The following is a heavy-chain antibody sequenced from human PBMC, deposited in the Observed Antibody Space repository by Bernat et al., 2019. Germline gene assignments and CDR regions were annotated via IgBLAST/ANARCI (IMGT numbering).Heavy chain of an antibody. Sequence: QVQLVQSGAEVKKPGSSVKVSCKASGGTFSSYAISWVRQAPGQGLGWMGRIIPILGIANYAQKFQSSVTIRADNSTSSAYMELSSLRSEGTDVYYCARSSSSSSGWFDAWGQGTLVTVSS. D-gene: IGHD6-6*01. CDR3: ARSSSSSSGWFDA. J-gene: IGHJ5*02. CDR1: GGTFSSYA. CDR2: IIPILGIA. V-gene: IGHV1-69*04.